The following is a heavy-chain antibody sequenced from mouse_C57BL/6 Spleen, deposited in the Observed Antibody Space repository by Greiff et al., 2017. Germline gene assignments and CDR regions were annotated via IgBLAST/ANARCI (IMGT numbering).Heavy chain of an antibody. CDR2: IDPEDGDT. CDR3: TTRDSSGPFDY. Sequence: DVKLQESGAELVRPGASVKLSCTASGFNIKDYYMHWVKQRPEQGLEWIGRIDPEDGDTEYAPKFQGKATMTADTSSNTAYLQLSSLTSEDTAVYYCTTRDSSGPFDYWGQGTTLTVSS. J-gene: IGHJ2*01. V-gene: IGHV14-1*01. CDR1: GFNIKDYY. D-gene: IGHD3-2*02.